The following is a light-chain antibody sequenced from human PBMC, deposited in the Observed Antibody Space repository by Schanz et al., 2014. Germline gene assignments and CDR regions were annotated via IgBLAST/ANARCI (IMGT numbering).Light chain of an antibody. CDR3: QKRSNWPPLT. Sequence: EIVLTQSPATLSLSPGERATLSCRASQSVSSYLAWYQQKPGQAPRLLIYDASNRATGIPARFSGSGSGTXXPLTISSPEPEXXXXXYWQKRSNWPPLTFGGGTKVEI. CDR1: QSVSSY. CDR2: DAS. J-gene: IGKJ4*01. V-gene: IGKV3-11*01.